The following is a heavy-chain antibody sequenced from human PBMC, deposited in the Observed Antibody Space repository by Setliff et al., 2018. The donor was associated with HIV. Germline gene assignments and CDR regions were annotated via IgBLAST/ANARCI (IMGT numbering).Heavy chain of an antibody. CDR2: IYYSGST. CDR1: GGSISSYY. Sequence: PSETLSLTCTVSGGSISSYYWSWIRQPPGKGLEWIGYIYYSGSTNYNPSLKSRVTISVDPSKNQFSLKLSSVTAADTAVYYCARHAGGYPFYYYYYYMDVWGKGTTVTVSS. V-gene: IGHV4-59*08. CDR3: ARHAGGYPFYYYYYYMDV. J-gene: IGHJ6*03. D-gene: IGHD3-22*01.